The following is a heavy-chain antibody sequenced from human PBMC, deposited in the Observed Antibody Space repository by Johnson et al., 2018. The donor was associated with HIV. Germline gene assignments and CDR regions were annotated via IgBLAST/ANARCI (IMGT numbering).Heavy chain of an antibody. CDR1: GFTFSSYA. V-gene: IGHV3-30*14. D-gene: IGHD2-15*01. CDR2: ISYDASNK. Sequence: QVQLVESGGGVVQPGRSLRLSCAASGFTFSSYAMHWVRQAPGKGLEWVAVISYDASNKYYADSVKGRFTISRDNSKNTLYLQMNSLRAEDTAVYYCARACSVGSCYEENSPDVFDIWGQGTMVTVSS. CDR3: ARACSVGSCYEENSPDVFDI. J-gene: IGHJ3*02.